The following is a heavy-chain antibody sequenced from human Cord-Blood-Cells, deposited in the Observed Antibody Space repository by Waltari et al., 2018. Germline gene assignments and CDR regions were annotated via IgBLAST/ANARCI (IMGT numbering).Heavy chain of an antibody. CDR1: GDRVSSNSAA. D-gene: IGHD2-15*01. CDR2: TYYRSKWYN. Sequence: QVQLQQSGPGLVKPSPTPPLTCAIPGDRVSSNSAAWTWIRQSPSRGLEWLGRTYYRSKWYNDYAVSVKSRITINPDTSKNQFSLQLNSVTPEDTAVYYCARTGGSSYYFDYWGQGTLVTVSS. J-gene: IGHJ4*02. V-gene: IGHV6-1*01. CDR3: ARTGGSSYYFDY.